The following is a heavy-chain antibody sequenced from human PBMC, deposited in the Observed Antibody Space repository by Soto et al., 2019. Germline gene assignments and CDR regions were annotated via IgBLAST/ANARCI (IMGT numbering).Heavy chain of an antibody. CDR3: ARQPPDSSGYYYPVGYFDL. D-gene: IGHD3-22*01. J-gene: IGHJ2*01. CDR2: IYYSGST. V-gene: IGHV4-39*01. CDR1: GGSISSRSYY. Sequence: QLQLQESGPGLVKPSETLSLTCTVSGGSISSRSYYWGWIRQPPGKGLEWIGSIYYSGSTYYNPSLKSRVIISVDTSKNQFSLKLSSVTAADTAVYYCARQPPDSSGYYYPVGYFDLWGRGTLVTVSS.